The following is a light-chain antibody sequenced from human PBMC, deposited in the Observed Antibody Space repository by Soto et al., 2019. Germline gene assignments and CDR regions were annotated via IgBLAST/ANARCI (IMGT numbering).Light chain of an antibody. Sequence: ETALTQSQATLSVSPGDRATLSCRASQSVISKLAWYQQKPGQAPRLLIYDASNRATGIPARFSGSGSGTDFTLTISSLEPEDFAVYYCQQRSNWPPLTFGGGTKVDIK. J-gene: IGKJ4*01. CDR1: QSVISK. CDR3: QQRSNWPPLT. V-gene: IGKV3-11*01. CDR2: DAS.